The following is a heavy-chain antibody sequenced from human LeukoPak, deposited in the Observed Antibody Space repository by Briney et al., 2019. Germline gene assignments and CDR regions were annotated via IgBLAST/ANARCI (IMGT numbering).Heavy chain of an antibody. CDR3: ARARLAGSLGNFDY. J-gene: IGHJ4*02. Sequence: ASVKVSCKASGCTFSSYAISWVRQAPGQGLEWMGRIIPIFGTANYAQKFQGRVTITTDKSTSTAYMELSSLRSEDTAVYYCARARLAGSLGNFDYWGQGTLVTVSS. CDR2: IIPIFGTA. V-gene: IGHV1-69*05. CDR1: GCTFSSYA. D-gene: IGHD7-27*01.